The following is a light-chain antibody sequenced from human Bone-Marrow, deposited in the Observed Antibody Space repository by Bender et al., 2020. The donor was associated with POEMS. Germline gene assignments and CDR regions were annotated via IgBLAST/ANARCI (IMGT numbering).Light chain of an antibody. CDR1: SSDVGNYNF. Sequence: QSALTQPASVSGSPGQSITISCTGTSSDVGNYNFVSWYQQDPGKAPKLMIYDVSNRPSGVSNRFSASKSGNTASLTISGLQAEDEAHYYCCSYAGTTTWMFGGGTKLTVL. CDR3: CSYAGTTTWM. J-gene: IGLJ3*02. CDR2: DVS. V-gene: IGLV2-23*02.